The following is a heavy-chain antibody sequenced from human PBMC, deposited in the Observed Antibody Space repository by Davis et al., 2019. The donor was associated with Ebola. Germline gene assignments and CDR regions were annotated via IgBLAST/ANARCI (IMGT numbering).Heavy chain of an antibody. V-gene: IGHV2-5*02. J-gene: IGHJ4*02. CDR3: AHRLGRFGEWNFDY. D-gene: IGHD3-10*01. CDR2: IYWDDDK. CDR1: GFSLTTRGVS. Sequence: SCPTLVKPTQTLTLTCTFSGFSLTTRGVSVGWIRQPPGKALEWLALIYWDDDKRYSPSLKSRLTITKDTSKNQVVLTMTNMDPVDTATYYCAHRLGRFGEWNFDYWGLGTLVTVSS.